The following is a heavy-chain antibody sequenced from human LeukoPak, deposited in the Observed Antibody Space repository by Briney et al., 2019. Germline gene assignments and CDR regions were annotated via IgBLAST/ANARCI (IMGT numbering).Heavy chain of an antibody. CDR3: AKDASSSWYDY. CDR1: AFTFSNYV. J-gene: IGHJ4*02. D-gene: IGHD6-13*01. CDR2: ISYDGSNK. Sequence: GRSLRLSCAASAFTFSNYVMHWVRQAPGKGLEWVAVISYDGSNKYNADSVKGRFTISRDNSKNTLYLQMNSLRAEDTAVYYCAKDASSSWYDYWGQGTLVTVSS. V-gene: IGHV3-30-3*01.